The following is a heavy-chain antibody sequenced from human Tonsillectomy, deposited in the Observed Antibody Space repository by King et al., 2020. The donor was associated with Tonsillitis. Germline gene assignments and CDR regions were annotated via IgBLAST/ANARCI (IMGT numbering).Heavy chain of an antibody. CDR3: AKDVGSYLIDY. J-gene: IGHJ4*02. V-gene: IGHV3-30*18. CDR2: ISYDGSNK. Sequence: VQLVESGGGVVQPGRSLRLSCAASGFTFSSYGMHWVRQAPGKGLEWVAVISYDGSNKYYADSVKGRFTISRDNSKNTLYLQMNSLRAEDTAVYYCAKDVGSYLIDYWGQGTLVTVSS. D-gene: IGHD1-26*01. CDR1: GFTFSSYG.